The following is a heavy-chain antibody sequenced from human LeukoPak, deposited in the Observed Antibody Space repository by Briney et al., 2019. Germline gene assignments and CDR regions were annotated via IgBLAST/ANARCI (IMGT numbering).Heavy chain of an antibody. J-gene: IGHJ3*02. CDR1: GFTFSTYW. CDR3: ARDPVVVVAATREDAFDI. CDR2: IKQDGSEK. Sequence: GGSLRLSCVASGFTFSTYWMSWVRQAPGKGLEGVANIKQDGSEKYYVDSVKGRFTISRDNAKNSLYLQMNSLRAEDTAVYYCARDPVVVVAATREDAFDIWGQGTMVTVSS. V-gene: IGHV3-7*01. D-gene: IGHD2-15*01.